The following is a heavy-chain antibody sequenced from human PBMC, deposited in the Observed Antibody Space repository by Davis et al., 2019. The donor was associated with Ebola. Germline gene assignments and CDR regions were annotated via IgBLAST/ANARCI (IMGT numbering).Heavy chain of an antibody. CDR1: GGTFSSYA. CDR3: ARAETYYYDSSGYYQKDNWFDP. J-gene: IGHJ5*02. D-gene: IGHD3-22*01. V-gene: IGHV1-69*13. Sequence: SVKVSCKASGGTFSSYAISWVRQAPGQGLEWMGGIIPIFGTANYAQKFQGRVTITADESTSTAYMELSSLRSEDTAVYYCARAETYYYDSSGYYQKDNWFDPWGQGTLVTVSS. CDR2: IIPIFGTA.